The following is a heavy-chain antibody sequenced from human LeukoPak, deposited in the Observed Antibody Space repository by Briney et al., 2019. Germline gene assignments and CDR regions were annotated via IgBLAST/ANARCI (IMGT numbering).Heavy chain of an antibody. J-gene: IGHJ4*02. CDR3: ARDSRGYYDSSGYFDY. D-gene: IGHD3-22*01. Sequence: PGGSLRLSCAASGFTFSSYGMHWVRQAPGKGLEWVAVIWYDGSNKYYADSVKGRFTISRDNSKNTLYLQMNSLRDEDTAVYYCARDSRGYYDSSGYFDYWGQGTLVTVSS. CDR1: GFTFSSYG. CDR2: IWYDGSNK. V-gene: IGHV3-33*01.